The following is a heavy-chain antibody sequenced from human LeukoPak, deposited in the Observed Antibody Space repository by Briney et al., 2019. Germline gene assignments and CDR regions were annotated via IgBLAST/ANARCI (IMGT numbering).Heavy chain of an antibody. V-gene: IGHV4-59*01. J-gene: IGHJ4*02. CDR2: IYYSGST. D-gene: IGHD1-26*01. CDR1: GGSISSYY. CDR3: ARDLHPRYYLPDY. Sequence: PSETLSLTCTVSGGSISSYYWSWIRQPPGKGLEWIGYIYYSGSTNYNPSLKSRVTISVDTSKNQFSLKLSSVTAADTAVYYCARDLHPRYYLPDYWGQGTLVTVSS.